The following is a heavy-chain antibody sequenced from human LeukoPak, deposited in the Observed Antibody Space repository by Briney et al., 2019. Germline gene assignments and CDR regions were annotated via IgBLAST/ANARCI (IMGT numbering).Heavy chain of an antibody. J-gene: IGHJ3*02. CDR3: AKVLPNMYYYGSGIEAFDI. V-gene: IGHV3-30*02. CDR1: GFTFSSYG. CDR2: IRYDGSNQ. Sequence: PGGSLRLSCAASGFTFSSYGMHWVRQAPGKGLEWVAFIRYDGSNQYYGDSVKGRFIISRDNSKNTLYLQMNSLRAEDTAVYYCAKVLPNMYYYGSGIEAFDIWGQGTMVTVSS. D-gene: IGHD3-10*01.